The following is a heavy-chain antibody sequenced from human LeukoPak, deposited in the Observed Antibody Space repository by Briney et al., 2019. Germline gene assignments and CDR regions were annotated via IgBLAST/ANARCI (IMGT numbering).Heavy chain of an antibody. J-gene: IGHJ3*02. D-gene: IGHD6-19*01. CDR3: ARGSQWLVTRSGCAFDI. Sequence: ASVNVSCKASGYTFTGYYMHWVRQAPGQGLEWMGWINPNSGGTNYAQKFQGRVTMTRDTSISTAYMELSRLRSDDTAVYYCARGSQWLVTRSGCAFDIWGPGTMVTVSS. V-gene: IGHV1-2*02. CDR1: GYTFTGYY. CDR2: INPNSGGT.